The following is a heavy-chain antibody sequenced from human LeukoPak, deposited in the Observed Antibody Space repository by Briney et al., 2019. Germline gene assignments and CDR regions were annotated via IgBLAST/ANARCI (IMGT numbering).Heavy chain of an antibody. D-gene: IGHD2-2*02. J-gene: IGHJ4*02. CDR3: PKGCAASGCYTSEY. CDR1: GFTFSSYG. V-gene: IGHV3-23*01. CDR2: ISGSGDST. Sequence: PGGSLRLSCVASGFTFSSYGMSWVRQAPGKWLEWVSTISGSGDSTYYAESVKGRFTISRDNSKNTLYLQMNSLRPEDTAVYYCPKGCAASGCYTSEYWGQGTLVTVSS.